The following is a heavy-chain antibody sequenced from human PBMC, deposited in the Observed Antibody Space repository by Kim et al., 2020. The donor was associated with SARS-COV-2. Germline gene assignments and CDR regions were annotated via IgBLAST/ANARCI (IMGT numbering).Heavy chain of an antibody. V-gene: IGHV1-24*01. D-gene: IGHD3-10*01. CDR3: ATGHVVRSAFDI. J-gene: IGHJ3*02. CDR1: GYTLTELS. CDR2: FDPEDGET. Sequence: ASVKVSCKVSGYTLTELSMHWVRQAPGKGLEWMGGFDPEDGETIYAQKFQGRVTMTEDTSTDTAYMELSSLRSEDTAVYYCATGHVVRSAFDIWGQGTMVTVSS.